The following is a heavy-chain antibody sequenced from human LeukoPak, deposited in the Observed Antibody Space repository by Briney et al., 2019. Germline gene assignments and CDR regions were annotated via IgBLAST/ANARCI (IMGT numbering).Heavy chain of an antibody. J-gene: IGHJ4*02. D-gene: IGHD2-15*01. Sequence: SETLSLTCTVSGGSISSYYWSWIRQPPGKGLEWIGYIYYSGSTNYNPSLKSRVPISVDTSKNQFSLKLSSVTAADTAVYYCASSRSGGSSLDYWGQGTLVTVSS. CDR3: ASSRSGGSSLDY. CDR2: IYYSGST. CDR1: GGSISSYY. V-gene: IGHV4-59*08.